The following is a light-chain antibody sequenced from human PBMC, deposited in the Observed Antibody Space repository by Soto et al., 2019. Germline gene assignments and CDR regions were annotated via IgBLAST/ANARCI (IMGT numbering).Light chain of an antibody. V-gene: IGKV4-1*01. CDR2: WAS. Sequence: DIVMTQSPDSLAVSLGERATINCKSSQSVLYSSNNKNYLAWYQRKPGQPPKLLIYWASTRESGVPDRFSGSGSGTDFTLTISSLQAEDVAVYYCQQSYSPSWTFGRGTKVDIK. CDR3: QQSYSPSWT. CDR1: QSVLYSSNNKNY. J-gene: IGKJ1*01.